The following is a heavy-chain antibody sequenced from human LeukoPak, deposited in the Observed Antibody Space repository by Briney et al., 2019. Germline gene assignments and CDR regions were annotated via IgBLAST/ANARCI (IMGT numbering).Heavy chain of an antibody. Sequence: SETLSLTCAVSGGSISSYYRSWIRQPPGKGLEWLGYIYYSGSTNYNPSLKSRVTMSVDTSKNQFSLKVSSVNAADTAVYYCATLTTTGTTYFDFWGQGTPVTVSS. CDR3: ATLTTTGTTYFDF. CDR1: GGSISSYY. V-gene: IGHV4-59*01. CDR2: IYYSGST. J-gene: IGHJ4*02. D-gene: IGHD1-1*01.